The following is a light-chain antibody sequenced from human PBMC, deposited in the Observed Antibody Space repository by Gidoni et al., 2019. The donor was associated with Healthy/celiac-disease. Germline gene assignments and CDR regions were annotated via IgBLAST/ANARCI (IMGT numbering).Light chain of an antibody. CDR2: DAS. CDR3: QQRINWPPRLT. Sequence: EIVLTQYPANLSLSPGERATLSCRASQSVSSYSAWYKQKPGQAPRLLIYDASNRATGIPARFSGRGSWPDFTLTLSRLAPEDFAVYYCQQRINWPPRLTFGGGTKVEIK. J-gene: IGKJ4*01. CDR1: QSVSSY. V-gene: IGKV3-11*01.